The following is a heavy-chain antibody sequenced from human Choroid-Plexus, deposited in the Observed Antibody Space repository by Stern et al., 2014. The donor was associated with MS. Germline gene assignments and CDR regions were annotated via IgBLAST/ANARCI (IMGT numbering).Heavy chain of an antibody. Sequence: MQLVESGGVVAQPGRPLILSCAASGFTFSNFGMHWVRQAPGKGLEWVALISYDGSDKYYADSVKGRFTIFRDNSKNTLYMHMNSLRAEDTAVYYCAKDRQWSTYFFDYWGQGSLVTVSS. CDR3: AKDRQWSTYFFDY. J-gene: IGHJ4*02. D-gene: IGHD2-15*01. V-gene: IGHV3-30*18. CDR2: ISYDGSDK. CDR1: GFTFSNFG.